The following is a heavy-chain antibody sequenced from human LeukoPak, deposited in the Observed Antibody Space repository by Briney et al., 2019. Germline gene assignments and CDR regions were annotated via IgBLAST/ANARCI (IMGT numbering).Heavy chain of an antibody. Sequence: PSETLSLTCTVSGGSNSSSSYYWGWIRQPPGKRLEWIGSIYYSGSTYYNPSLKSRVTISVDTSKNQFSLKLSSVTAADTAVYYCARPHDYGDYVGYFDYWGQGTLVTVSS. V-gene: IGHV4-39*01. D-gene: IGHD4-17*01. CDR3: ARPHDYGDYVGYFDY. CDR2: IYYSGST. CDR1: GGSNSSSSYY. J-gene: IGHJ4*02.